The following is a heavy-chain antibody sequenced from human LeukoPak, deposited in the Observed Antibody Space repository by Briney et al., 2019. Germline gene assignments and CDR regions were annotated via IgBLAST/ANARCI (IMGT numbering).Heavy chain of an antibody. CDR3: ARDWGRRYSSGWYGDFDY. CDR2: ISGSGGST. J-gene: IGHJ4*02. V-gene: IGHV3-23*01. CDR1: GFTFSSYD. D-gene: IGHD6-19*01. Sequence: GGSLRLSCAASGFTFSSYDMSWVRQAPGKGLEWVAAISGSGGSTYYADSVKGRFTISRDNSKNTLYLQMNSLRPEDTAVYYCARDWGRRYSSGWYGDFDYWGQGTLVTVSS.